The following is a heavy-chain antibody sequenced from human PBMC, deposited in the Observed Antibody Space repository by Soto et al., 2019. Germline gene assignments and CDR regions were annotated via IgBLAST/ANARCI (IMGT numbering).Heavy chain of an antibody. J-gene: IGHJ6*03. Sequence: QVQLQQLGAGLLKPSENLSLTFPVYGWSLRCYQWSWIRQAPGKGLGGVGEINDSGNINYNPSLKSRVTILLDTPRKQISLKLSAVTAADSAVYYCARGLILWFGELSRRGGYYYYMDVWGKGTTVAVSS. V-gene: IGHV4-34*01. CDR1: GWSLRCYQ. CDR2: INDSGNI. CDR3: ARGLILWFGELSRRGGYYYYMDV. D-gene: IGHD3-10*01.